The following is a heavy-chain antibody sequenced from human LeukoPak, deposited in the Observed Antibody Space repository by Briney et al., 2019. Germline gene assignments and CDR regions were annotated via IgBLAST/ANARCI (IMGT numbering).Heavy chain of an antibody. CDR3: ARVRLADERAWAY. CDR2: ITPKSGDT. D-gene: IGHD3-3*02. V-gene: IGHV1-2*02. CDR1: GYTFSDFY. Sequence: ASVKVSCTSSGYTFSDFYIHWVRQAPAQGLEYVGWITPKSGDTYSPQRFQGRVTMTRDASISTAYMELSSLRSDDTAVYFCARVRLADERAWAYWGQGTLVTVSS. J-gene: IGHJ4*02.